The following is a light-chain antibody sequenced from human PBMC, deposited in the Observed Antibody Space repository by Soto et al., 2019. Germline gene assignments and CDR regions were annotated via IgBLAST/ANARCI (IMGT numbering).Light chain of an antibody. CDR3: QQRSDWPPAHT. CDR2: DAS. V-gene: IGKV3-11*01. Sequence: IALTQSPATLPLSPGERATLSCRASQSVSSYLAWYQQKPGQAPRLLIYDASNRATGIPDRFSGSRSGTAFALAISSLDPEGCAGYQRQQRSDWPPAHTFGGGNKVEIK. CDR1: QSVSSY. J-gene: IGKJ4*01.